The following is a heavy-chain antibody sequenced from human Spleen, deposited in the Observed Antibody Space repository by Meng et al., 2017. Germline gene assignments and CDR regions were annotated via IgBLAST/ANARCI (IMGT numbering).Heavy chain of an antibody. D-gene: IGHD5-24*01. CDR2: INHSGST. V-gene: IGHV4-34*01. J-gene: IGHJ4*02. CDR3: ARGLRWMTTIDY. Sequence: SETLSLTCVVSGGSFSDYYWSWIRQPPGKGLEWIGEINHSGSTNYNPSLESRATISVDTSQNNLSLKLSSVTAADTAVYYCARGLRWMTTIDYWGQGTLVTVSS. CDR1: GGSFSDYY.